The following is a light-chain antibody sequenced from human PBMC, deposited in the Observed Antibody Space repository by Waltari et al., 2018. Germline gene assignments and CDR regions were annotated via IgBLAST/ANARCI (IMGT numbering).Light chain of an antibody. J-gene: IGLJ2*01. CDR1: STDVGGYTY. Sequence: QSALTQPAPVSGSPGQSITITCTGTSTDVGGYTYVSWYQQHPGKAPKLMIYDVSNRPSGVSNRFSGSKSGNTASLTISGLQAEDEADYYCSSYTSSSTLLFGGGTKLTVL. CDR2: DVS. V-gene: IGLV2-14*03. CDR3: SSYTSSSTLL.